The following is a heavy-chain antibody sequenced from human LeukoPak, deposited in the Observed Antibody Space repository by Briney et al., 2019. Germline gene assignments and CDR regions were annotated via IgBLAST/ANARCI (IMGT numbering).Heavy chain of an antibody. CDR1: GFTFSSYA. D-gene: IGHD3-10*01. V-gene: IGHV3-64*01. CDR2: ISSNGGST. J-gene: IGHJ4*02. CDR3: ARDHQGYYGSGSYRAELDY. Sequence: GGSLRLSCAASGFTFSSYAMHWVRQAPGKGLEYVSAISSNGGSTYYANSVKGRFTISRDNAKNSLYLQMNSLRAEDTAVYYCARDHQGYYGSGSYRAELDYWGQGTLVTVSS.